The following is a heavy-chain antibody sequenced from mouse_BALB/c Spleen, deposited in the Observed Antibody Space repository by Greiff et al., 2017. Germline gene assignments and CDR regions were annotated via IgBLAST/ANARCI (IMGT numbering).Heavy chain of an antibody. CDR3: ARGVLYYAMDY. CDR1: GYSITSGYY. V-gene: IGHV3-6*02. J-gene: IGHJ4*01. Sequence: EVQRVESGPGLVKPSQSLSLTCSVTGYSITSGYYWNWIRQFPGNKLEWMGYISYDGSNNYNPSLKNRISITRDTSKNQFFLKLNSVTTEDTATYYCARGVLYYAMDYWGQGTSVTVSS. CDR2: ISYDGSN.